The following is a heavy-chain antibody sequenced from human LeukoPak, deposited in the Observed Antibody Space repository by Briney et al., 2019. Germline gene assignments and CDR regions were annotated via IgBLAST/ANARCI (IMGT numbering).Heavy chain of an antibody. CDR3: ARSAGSYHYYYYYYMDV. D-gene: IGHD1-26*01. CDR1: GGSISSYY. V-gene: IGHV4-4*07. Sequence: PSETLSLTCTVSGGSISSYYWSWIRQPAGKGLEWIGRIYTSGSTNYNPSLKSRVTMSVDTSKNQFSLKLSSVTAADTAVYYCARSAGSYHYYYYYYMDVWGKGTTVTISS. CDR2: IYTSGST. J-gene: IGHJ6*03.